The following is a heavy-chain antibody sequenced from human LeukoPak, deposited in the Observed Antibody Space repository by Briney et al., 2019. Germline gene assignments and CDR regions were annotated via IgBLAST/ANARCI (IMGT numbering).Heavy chain of an antibody. Sequence: GGSLRLSCAASGFIFSKYWMTWVRQAPGKGLEWVANIQQDGSEKYYVVSVEGRFTISRDNGKNSVYLQMNSLRAEDAAVYYCARCGVTAVSGTNYYYYMDVWGRGTAVTVSS. D-gene: IGHD5-18*01. CDR2: IQQDGSEK. J-gene: IGHJ6*03. CDR3: ARCGVTAVSGTNYYYYMDV. CDR1: GFIFSKYW. V-gene: IGHV3-7*01.